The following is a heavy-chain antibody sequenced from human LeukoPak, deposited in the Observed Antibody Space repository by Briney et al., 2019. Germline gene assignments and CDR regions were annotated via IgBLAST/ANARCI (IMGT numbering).Heavy chain of an antibody. CDR3: ARHWCSSTSCYFLFDY. D-gene: IGHD2-2*01. Sequence: GSLRLSCAASGFTFSSYWMHWVRQPPGKGLEWIGSIYYTGSTYYNPSLKSRVTISVDMSKSQFSLKLNSVTAADTAVFYCARHWCSSTSCYFLFDYWGQGTLVTVSS. CDR2: IYYTGST. CDR1: GFTFSSYW. V-gene: IGHV4-39*01. J-gene: IGHJ4*02.